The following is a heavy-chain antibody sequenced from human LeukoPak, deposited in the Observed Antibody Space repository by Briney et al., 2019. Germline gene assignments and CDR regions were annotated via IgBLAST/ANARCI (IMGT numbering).Heavy chain of an antibody. D-gene: IGHD3-10*01. CDR2: IHYTGRT. Sequence: SETLSLTCTVSGASNNTPNFYWAWIRHPPGKGLESIGNIHYTGRTYSNASLNSRATISVDTSKHQFSLKLTFVSAADTAVYYCARQVSMTRGGYLLAPWARGTLVIVSS. CDR3: ARQVSMTRGGYLLAP. CDR1: GASNNTPNFY. J-gene: IGHJ5*02. V-gene: IGHV4-39*01.